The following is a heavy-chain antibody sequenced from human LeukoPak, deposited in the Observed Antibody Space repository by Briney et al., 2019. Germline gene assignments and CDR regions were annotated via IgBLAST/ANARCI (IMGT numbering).Heavy chain of an antibody. J-gene: IGHJ3*02. CDR1: GYTFTGYY. V-gene: IGHV1-2*02. CDR2: INPNSGGT. Sequence: ASVKVSCKASGYTFTGYYMHWVRQAPGQGLELMGWINPNSGGTNYAQKFQGRVTMTRDTSISTAYMELSRLRSDDTAVYYCARVAIVVVVAATPPHDAFDIWGQGTMVTVSS. CDR3: ARVAIVVVVAATPPHDAFDI. D-gene: IGHD2-15*01.